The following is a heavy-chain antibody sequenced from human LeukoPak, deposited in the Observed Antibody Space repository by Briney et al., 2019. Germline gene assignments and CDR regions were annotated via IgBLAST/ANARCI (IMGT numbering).Heavy chain of an antibody. Sequence: GGSLRLSCAASGFTFSTYAMSWVRQAPGKGLEWVSSISGSGSSTSYADSVKGLFTISRGNSKNTLDLQMNSLRAEDTAIYYCAKGSLRLGELSSWTLDYWGQGTLVTVSS. J-gene: IGHJ4*02. V-gene: IGHV3-23*01. CDR2: ISGSGSST. CDR1: GFTFSTYA. D-gene: IGHD3-16*02. CDR3: AKGSLRLGELSSWTLDY.